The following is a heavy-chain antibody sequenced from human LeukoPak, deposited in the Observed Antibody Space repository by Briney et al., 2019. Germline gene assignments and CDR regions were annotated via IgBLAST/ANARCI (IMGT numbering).Heavy chain of an antibody. V-gene: IGHV4-39*01. CDR3: ARHWGGPLRRIDF. Sequence: PSETLSLTCTVSGDSTSSGSSYWGWIRQSPGKGLEWIGAIFYTGITYYNPSLKSRVAISLDTSKSQFSLKMSSVTAADTSVYYCARHWGGPLRRIDFWGQGTLVTVSS. J-gene: IGHJ4*02. D-gene: IGHD3-16*01. CDR1: GDSTSSGSSY. CDR2: IFYTGIT.